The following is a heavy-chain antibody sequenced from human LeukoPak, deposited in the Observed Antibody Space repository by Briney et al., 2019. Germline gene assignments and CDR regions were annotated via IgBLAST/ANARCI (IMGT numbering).Heavy chain of an antibody. V-gene: IGHV3-23*01. J-gene: IGHJ4*02. CDR3: AKDYYYDSNRHYFDY. Sequence: PGGSLRLSCAASGFTFSSYAMSWVRQAPGKGLEWVSAISGSGGSTYYADSVKGRFTISRDNSKNTLYLQMNSLRAEDTAVYYCAKDYYYDSNRHYFDYWGQGTLVTVSS. CDR1: GFTFSSYA. D-gene: IGHD3-22*01. CDR2: ISGSGGST.